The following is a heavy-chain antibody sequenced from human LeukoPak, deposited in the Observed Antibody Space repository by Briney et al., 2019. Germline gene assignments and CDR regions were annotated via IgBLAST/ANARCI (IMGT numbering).Heavy chain of an antibody. J-gene: IGHJ4*02. Sequence: SETLSLTCTVSGASISRYFWNWIRQPPGKELEWIGYISSGGSTNYNPSLKSRVTISIDTSKNQFSLKLASATAADTAVYYCARGDDYKSTLFDYWGQGTLVTVSS. V-gene: IGHV4-59*01. CDR1: GASISRYF. D-gene: IGHD5-12*01. CDR3: ARGDDYKSTLFDY. CDR2: ISSGGST.